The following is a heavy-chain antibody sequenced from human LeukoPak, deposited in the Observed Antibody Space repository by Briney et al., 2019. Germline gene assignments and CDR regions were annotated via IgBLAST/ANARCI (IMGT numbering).Heavy chain of an antibody. CDR1: GFTFSSYS. CDR2: ISSSSSTI. CDR3: ATGTLGGWHYFDY. Sequence: GGSLRLSCAACGFTFSSYSMNWVRQAPGKGLEWVSYISSSSSTIYYADSVKGRFTISRDNAKNSLYLQMNSLRAEDTAVYYCATGTLGGWHYFDYWGQGTLVTVYS. D-gene: IGHD2-15*01. J-gene: IGHJ4*02. V-gene: IGHV3-48*01.